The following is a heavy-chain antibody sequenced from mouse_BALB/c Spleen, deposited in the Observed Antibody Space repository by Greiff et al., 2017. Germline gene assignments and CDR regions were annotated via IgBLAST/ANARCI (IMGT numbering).Heavy chain of an antibody. CDR3: ARELRGNAMDY. CDR2: ISDGGSYT. CDR1: GFTFSDYY. J-gene: IGHJ4*01. Sequence: EVQRVESGGGLVKPGGSLKLSCAASGFTFSDYYMYWVRQTPEKRLEWVATISDGGSYTYYPDSVKGRFTISRDNAKNNLYLQMSSLKSEDTAMYYCARELRGNAMDYWGQGTSVTVSS. V-gene: IGHV5-4*02. D-gene: IGHD1-3*01.